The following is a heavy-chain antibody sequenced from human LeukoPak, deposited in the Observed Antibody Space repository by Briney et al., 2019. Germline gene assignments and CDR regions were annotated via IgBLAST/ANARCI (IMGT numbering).Heavy chain of an antibody. CDR1: GFTFKICG. D-gene: IGHD3-9*01. J-gene: IGHJ4*01. Sequence: GGSLRLSCAASGFTFKICGMHWGRQARGKGLEWVGVIWNDGGTTFYADSVRGRFTISRDNSKNTLYLQMNSLRAEDTAVYYCARDRTNFVDCWGQGSLVTVSS. CDR2: IWNDGGTT. CDR3: ARDRTNFVDC. V-gene: IGHV3-33*01.